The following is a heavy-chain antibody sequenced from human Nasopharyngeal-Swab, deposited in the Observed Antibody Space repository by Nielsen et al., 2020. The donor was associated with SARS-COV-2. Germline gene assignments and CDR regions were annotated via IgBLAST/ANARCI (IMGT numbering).Heavy chain of an antibody. D-gene: IGHD6-13*01. CDR2: IKQDGSEK. Sequence: GESLKIPCAASGFTFSSYWMSWVRQAPGKGLEWVANIKQDGSEKYYMDSVKGRFTISRDNAKNSLYLQMNSLRAEDTAVYYCARDSDIPYSGYGMDVWGQGTTVTVSS. CDR1: GFTFSSYW. V-gene: IGHV3-7*01. J-gene: IGHJ6*02. CDR3: ARDSDIPYSGYGMDV.